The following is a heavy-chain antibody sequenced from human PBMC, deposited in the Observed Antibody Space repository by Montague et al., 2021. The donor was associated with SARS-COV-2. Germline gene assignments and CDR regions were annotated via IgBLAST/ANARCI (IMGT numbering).Heavy chain of an antibody. D-gene: IGHD3-22*01. CDR3: AGHPITMIVVVIKGGGFDP. J-gene: IGHJ5*02. Sequence: SWSTYYNPSLKSRVTISVDTSKNQFSLKLSSVTAADTAVYYCAGHPITMIVVVIKGGGFDPWGQGTRVTVSS. V-gene: IGHV4-39*01. CDR2: SWST.